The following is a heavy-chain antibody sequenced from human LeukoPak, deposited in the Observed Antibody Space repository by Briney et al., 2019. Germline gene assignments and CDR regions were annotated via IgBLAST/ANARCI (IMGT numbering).Heavy chain of an antibody. J-gene: IGHJ4*02. CDR1: GFISTDYG. CDR2: ISSDGSST. V-gene: IGHV3-74*01. Sequence: GGSLRLSCAASGFISTDYGMHWVRQAPGKGLEWVSRISSDGSSTTYAESVNGRFTISRDNAKNTLYLQMNSLRAEDTAVYYCARGYSYGHGGYFDYWGQGTLVAVSS. D-gene: IGHD5-18*01. CDR3: ARGYSYGHGGYFDY.